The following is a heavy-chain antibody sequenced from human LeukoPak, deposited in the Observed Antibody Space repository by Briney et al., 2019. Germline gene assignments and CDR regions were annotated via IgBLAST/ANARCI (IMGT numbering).Heavy chain of an antibody. CDR3: AKARSHSGYEPFDD. D-gene: IGHD5-12*01. V-gene: IGHV3-30*04. CDR1: GFTFSSYA. CDR2: ISYDGSNK. Sequence: GGSLRLSCAASGFTFSSYAMHWVRQAPGKGLEWVAVISYDGSNKYYADSVKGRFTISRDNSKNTLFLQMNSLRAEDTAIYYCAKARSHSGYEPFDDWGQGTLVTVSS. J-gene: IGHJ4*02.